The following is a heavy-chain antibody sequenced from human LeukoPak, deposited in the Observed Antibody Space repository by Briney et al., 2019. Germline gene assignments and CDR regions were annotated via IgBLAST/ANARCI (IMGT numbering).Heavy chain of an antibody. D-gene: IGHD3-3*01. CDR1: GGSFSGYY. CDR3: ARELITIFGVVIIGLDAFDI. J-gene: IGHJ3*02. CDR2: IYTSGST. Sequence: SETLSLTCAVYGGSFSGYYWSWIRQPAGKGLEWIGRIYTSGSTNYNPSLKSRVTMSVDTSKNQFSLKLSSVTAADTAVYYCARELITIFGVVIIGLDAFDIWGQGTMVTVSS. V-gene: IGHV4-4*07.